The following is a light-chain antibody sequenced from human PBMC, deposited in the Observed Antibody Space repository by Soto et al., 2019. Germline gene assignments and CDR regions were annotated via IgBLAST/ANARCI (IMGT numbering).Light chain of an antibody. CDR1: QSVSSN. CDR2: GAS. J-gene: IGKJ1*01. Sequence: EIVMTQSPATLSVSPGERATLSCRASQSVSSNLAWYQQKPGQAPRLLIYGASTRATGIPARFSGSGSGTEFTLTLSSLQSEDFADYYCQQYNNWPWTFGQGTKVEIK. V-gene: IGKV3-15*01. CDR3: QQYNNWPWT.